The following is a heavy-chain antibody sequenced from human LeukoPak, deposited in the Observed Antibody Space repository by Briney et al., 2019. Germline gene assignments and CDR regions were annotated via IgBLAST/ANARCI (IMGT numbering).Heavy chain of an antibody. D-gene: IGHD3-10*01. J-gene: IGHJ4*02. CDR2: INSDGSST. CDR3: ARVPLWFGVNDY. CDR1: GFTFSSHW. Sequence: GGSLRLSCAASGFTFSSHWMHWVRQAPGKGLVWVSRINSDGSSTSYADSVKGRFTISRDNAKNTLYLQMNSLRAEDTAVYYCARVPLWFGVNDYWGQGTLVTVSS. V-gene: IGHV3-74*01.